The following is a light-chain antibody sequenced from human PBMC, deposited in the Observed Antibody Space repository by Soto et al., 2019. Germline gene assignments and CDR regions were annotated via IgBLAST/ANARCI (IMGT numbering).Light chain of an antibody. J-gene: IGKJ1*01. CDR1: QSVSTN. CDR3: QHRSNWPSWT. CDR2: GAS. Sequence: EIVMTQSPATLAVFPGERATLSCRASQSVSTNLTWYQQKPGQAPRLLMYGASTRATGVPARFSGSGSGTDFTLTISSLETEDLAVYYCQHRSNWPSWTFGAGTKVDIK. V-gene: IGKV3-15*01.